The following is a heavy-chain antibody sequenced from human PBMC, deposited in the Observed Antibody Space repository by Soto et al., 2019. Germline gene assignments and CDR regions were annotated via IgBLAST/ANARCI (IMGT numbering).Heavy chain of an antibody. V-gene: IGHV1-2*02. D-gene: IGHD1-26*01. Sequence: ASVKISCKASGYTFTGHYIHWVRQAPEQGPEWMGEIGPESGATRYAQKFQGRVTMTRDTSITTVYMELKDLSPDDTAVYYCGRGRSGQIVVFYWGQGTPVTVSS. CDR3: GRGRSGQIVVFY. CDR2: IGPESGAT. J-gene: IGHJ4*02. CDR1: GYTFTGHY.